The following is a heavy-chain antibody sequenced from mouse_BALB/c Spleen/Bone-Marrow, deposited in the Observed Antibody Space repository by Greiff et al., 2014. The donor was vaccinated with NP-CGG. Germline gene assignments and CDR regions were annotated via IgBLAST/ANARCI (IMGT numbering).Heavy chain of an antibody. D-gene: IGHD1-1*01. V-gene: IGHV1-82*01. CDR3: ARSAYYGSSYGAMDY. J-gene: IGHJ4*01. Sequence: QVQLQQSGPELVKPGASVKISCTGSGYAFSSSWMNWVKQRPGQGLEWIGRIYPGDGDTNSNGRFKGKATLTADRSSNTAYMQLSSLTSVDSAVYFCARSAYYGSSYGAMDYWGQGTSVTGAS. CDR1: GYAFSSSW. CDR2: IYPGDGDT.